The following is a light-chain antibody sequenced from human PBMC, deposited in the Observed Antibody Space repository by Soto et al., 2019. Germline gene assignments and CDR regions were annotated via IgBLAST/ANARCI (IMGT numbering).Light chain of an antibody. Sequence: EVVLTQSPATLSLFPGDRATLSCRASQTVNGNLAWYQQKPGQAPSLLVFGASTRATGIPTRFSGSGSGTEYTLTINSLLYEDLAVHYCQQYNNGPRTFGQGTKVDI. CDR1: QTVNGN. V-gene: IGKV3-15*01. CDR3: QQYNNGPRT. J-gene: IGKJ1*01. CDR2: GAS.